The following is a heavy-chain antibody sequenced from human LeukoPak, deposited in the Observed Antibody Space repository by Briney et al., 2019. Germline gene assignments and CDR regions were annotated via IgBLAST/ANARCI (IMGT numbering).Heavy chain of an antibody. J-gene: IGHJ6*02. V-gene: IGHV4-4*07. CDR1: GGSISSYY. Sequence: SETLSLTCTVSGGSISSYYWSWIRQPAGKGLEWIGRIYTSGSTNYNPSLKSRVTMSVDTSKNQFSLKLSSVTAAATAVYYCARDRRYSSGYYYYGMDVWGQGTTVTVSS. CDR3: ARDRRYSSGYYYYGMDV. D-gene: IGHD6-19*01. CDR2: IYTSGST.